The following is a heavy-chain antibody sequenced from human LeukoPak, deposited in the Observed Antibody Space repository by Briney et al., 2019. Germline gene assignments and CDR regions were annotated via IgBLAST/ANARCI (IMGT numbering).Heavy chain of an antibody. CDR3: ARGGRWLQLVYFDY. D-gene: IGHD5-24*01. CDR2: IKQDGSEK. CDR1: GFTVSSNY. J-gene: IGHJ4*02. V-gene: IGHV3-7*05. Sequence: GGSLRLSCAASGFTVSSNYMSWVRQAPGKGLGWVANIKQDGSEKYYVDSVKGRFTISRDNAKNSLYLQMNSLRAEDTAVYYCARGGRWLQLVYFDYWGQGTLVTVSS.